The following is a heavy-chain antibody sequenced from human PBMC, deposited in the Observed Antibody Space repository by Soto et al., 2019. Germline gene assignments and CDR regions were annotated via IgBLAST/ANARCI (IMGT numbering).Heavy chain of an antibody. D-gene: IGHD1-1*01. Sequence: PSETLSLTCTVSGGSISGYYWSWIRQSPGRGLEWIGYISYSGSNSGSTNYNPSLKSRVTISADTSKNQFSLKLSSVSAADTAVYFYARKGTFDCWGQGTLVTVSS. V-gene: IGHV4-59*01. CDR3: ARKGTFDC. CDR1: GGSISGYY. CDR2: ISYSGSNSGST. J-gene: IGHJ4*02.